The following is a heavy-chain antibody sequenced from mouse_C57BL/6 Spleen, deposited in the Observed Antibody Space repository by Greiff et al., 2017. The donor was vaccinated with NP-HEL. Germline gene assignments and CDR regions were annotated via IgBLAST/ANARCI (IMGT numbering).Heavy chain of an antibody. Sequence: VQRVESGPGLVQPSQSLSITCTVSGFSLTSYGVHWVRQSPGKGLEWLGVIWRGGSTDYNAAVMSRLSITKDNSKSQVFFKMNSLQADDTAIYYCAKKGYGSSEYFDVWGTGTTVTVSS. V-gene: IGHV2-5*01. J-gene: IGHJ1*03. CDR2: IWRGGST. CDR1: GFSLTSYG. CDR3: AKKGYGSSEYFDV. D-gene: IGHD1-1*01.